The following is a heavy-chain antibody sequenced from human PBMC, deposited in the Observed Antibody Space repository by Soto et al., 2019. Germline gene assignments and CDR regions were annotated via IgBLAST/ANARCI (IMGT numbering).Heavy chain of an antibody. Sequence: PGESLKISCKASGSTFTNYWITWVRQMPGKGLEWMGRVNPSDSYTNYSPSFQGHVTISVDKSINTAYLRWSSLKASDSAKYYCARHGGGTGHGMDVWGQGTTVTVSS. CDR1: GSTFTNYW. CDR2: VNPSDSYT. CDR3: ARHGGGTGHGMDV. D-gene: IGHD3-16*01. V-gene: IGHV5-10-1*01. J-gene: IGHJ6*02.